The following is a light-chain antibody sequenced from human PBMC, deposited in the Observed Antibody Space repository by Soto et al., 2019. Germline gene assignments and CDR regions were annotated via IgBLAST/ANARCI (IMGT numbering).Light chain of an antibody. J-gene: IGKJ2*01. CDR3: QQFHNVPYT. CDR2: DAS. V-gene: IGKV1-33*01. CDR1: QDISNY. Sequence: DIQMTQSPSSLSASVGDRVSITCQASQDISNYLSWYQLRLGTAPKLLIYDASDLETGVPSRFSGSGSGTHFTFTINNLQPEDIATYFCQQFHNVPYTFGQGTKLEIK.